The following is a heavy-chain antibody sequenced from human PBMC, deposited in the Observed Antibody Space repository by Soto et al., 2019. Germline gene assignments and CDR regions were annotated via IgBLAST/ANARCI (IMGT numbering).Heavy chain of an antibody. Sequence: EVRLVESGGGLVQPGGSLRLSCAGSGFTFSTYWMHWVRQVPGKGLVWVSRINSDGSTTSYADSVKGRFTISRDNAMDTLYLQMNSLRAEDTAVYYCARVGQGRYYFDYWGQGTLVTVSS. CDR1: GFTFSTYW. CDR2: INSDGSTT. V-gene: IGHV3-74*01. CDR3: ARVGQGRYYFDY. J-gene: IGHJ4*02.